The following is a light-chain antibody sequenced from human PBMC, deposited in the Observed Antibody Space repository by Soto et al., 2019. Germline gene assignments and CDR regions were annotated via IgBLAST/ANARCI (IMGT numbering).Light chain of an antibody. CDR2: GAS. J-gene: IGKJ2*01. CDR3: QHFGGSPPKYT. CDR1: QSVSSNF. Sequence: VLAQSPGTLSLSPGERATLACRASQSVSSNFLAWYQHKIGQAPRLLMYGASIRAAGTPDRCSGSGSGADFTLTISRVEPEDFSVDYCQHFGGSPPKYTFGQGTKVEI. V-gene: IGKV3-20*01.